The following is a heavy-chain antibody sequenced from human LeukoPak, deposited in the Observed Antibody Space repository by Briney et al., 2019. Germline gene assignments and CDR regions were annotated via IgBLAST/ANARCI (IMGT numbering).Heavy chain of an antibody. V-gene: IGHV1-46*01. CDR1: GYTFTSYY. Sequence: ASVKVSCKASGYTFTSYYMHWVRQAPGQGLEWMGIINPSGGSTSYAQKFQGRVTMTRDMSTSTVYMELSSLRSEDTAVYYCARAPRGVIPDYWGQGTLVTVSS. D-gene: IGHD3-10*01. CDR2: INPSGGST. CDR3: ARAPRGVIPDY. J-gene: IGHJ4*02.